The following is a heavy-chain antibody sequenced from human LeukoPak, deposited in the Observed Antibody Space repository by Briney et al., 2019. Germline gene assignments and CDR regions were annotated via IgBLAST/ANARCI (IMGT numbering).Heavy chain of an antibody. J-gene: IGHJ4*02. CDR2: ISYDGSNK. D-gene: IGHD3-22*01. V-gene: IGHV3-30*03. CDR3: AREREMEEYYYDSSGTFDY. Sequence: GGSLRLSCAASGFTFSSYGMHWVRQAPGKGLEWVAVISYDGSNKYYADSVKGRFTISRDNSKNTLYLQMNSLRAEDTAVYYCAREREMEEYYYDSSGTFDYWGQGTLVTASS. CDR1: GFTFSSYG.